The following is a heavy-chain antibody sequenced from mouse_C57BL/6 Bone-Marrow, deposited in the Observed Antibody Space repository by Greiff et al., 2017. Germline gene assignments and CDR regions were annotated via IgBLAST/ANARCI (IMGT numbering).Heavy chain of an antibody. Sequence: QVQLQQPGAELVKPGASVKLSCQASGYTFTSYWMHWVKQRPGRGLEWIGRLDPNSGGTKYNEQFKSKATLTVDKPSSTAYMQLSSLTSEDSAGYYCARANGSSYLYFEVWGTATTVTVAS. CDR1: GYTFTSYW. J-gene: IGHJ1*03. D-gene: IGHD1-1*01. CDR3: ARANGSSYLYFEV. V-gene: IGHV1-72*01. CDR2: LDPNSGGT.